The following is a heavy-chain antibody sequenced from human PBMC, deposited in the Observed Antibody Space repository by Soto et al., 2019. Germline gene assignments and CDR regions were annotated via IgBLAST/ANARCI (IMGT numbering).Heavy chain of an antibody. D-gene: IGHD6-19*01. J-gene: IGHJ5*02. CDR2: IYHSGST. CDR1: GGSISSGGYS. CDR3: ARYGEAVAGCRFDP. Sequence: SETLSLTCTVSGGSISSGGYSWSWIRQPPGKGLEWIGYIYHSGSTYYNPSLKSRVTISVDRSKNQFSLKLSSVTAADTAVYYCARYGEAVAGCRFDPWGQGTLVTVSS. V-gene: IGHV4-30-2*01.